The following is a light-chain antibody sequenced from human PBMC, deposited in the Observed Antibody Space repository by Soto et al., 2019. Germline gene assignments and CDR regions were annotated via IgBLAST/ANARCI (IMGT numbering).Light chain of an antibody. CDR1: SSDVGGYNY. J-gene: IGLJ1*01. CDR3: SSYTSSSIDHV. Sequence: QSVLTQPASVSGSPGQSITISCTGTSSDVGGYNYVSWYQQHPGKAPKLMIYEVSNRPSGVSNRFSGSTSGNTASLTISGLHAEHEADYYCSSYTSSSIDHVFGTGTKVTVL. V-gene: IGLV2-14*01. CDR2: EVS.